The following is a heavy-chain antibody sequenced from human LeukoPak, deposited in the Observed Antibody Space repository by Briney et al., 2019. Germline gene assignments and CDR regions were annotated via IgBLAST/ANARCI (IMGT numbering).Heavy chain of an antibody. D-gene: IGHD2/OR15-2a*01. Sequence: PSQTLSLTCTVSGGSIRSGGYYWSWLRQLPGKGLEWIGYIYNTGSTYYNPSLQSRVTVSVDTSKNQFSLKLSSVTAADTAVYYCARKGNGIYYFHYWGQGTLVTVSS. V-gene: IGHV4-31*03. CDR2: IYNTGST. J-gene: IGHJ4*02. CDR3: ARKGNGIYYFHY. CDR1: GGSIRSGGYY.